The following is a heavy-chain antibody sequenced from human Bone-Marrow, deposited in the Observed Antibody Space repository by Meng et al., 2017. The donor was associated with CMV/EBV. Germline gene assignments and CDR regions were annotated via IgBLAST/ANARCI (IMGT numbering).Heavy chain of an antibody. CDR1: GYTFTSYD. D-gene: IGHD2-15*01. V-gene: IGHV1-8*03. Sequence: ASVKVSCKASGYTFTSYDINWVRQATGQGLEWMGWMNPNSGNTGYAQKFQGRVTITRNTSISTAYMELSSLRAEDTAVYYCARYGGIAATREYYYYGMDVWGQGTTVTVSS. CDR2: MNPNSGNT. CDR3: ARYGGIAATREYYYYGMDV. J-gene: IGHJ6*02.